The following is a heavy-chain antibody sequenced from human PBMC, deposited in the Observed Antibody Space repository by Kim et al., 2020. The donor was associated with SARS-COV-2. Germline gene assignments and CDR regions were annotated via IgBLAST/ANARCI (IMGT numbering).Heavy chain of an antibody. Sequence: GGSLRLSCAASEITFSNDAVSWVRQAPGKGLEWVSTISASGVTTYYADSVRARFTISRDNSKNTVHLQMNSLRAEDTAMYHCSKHSGTQYAAFHYWGQGTLVTVSS. CDR3: SKHSGTQYAAFHY. CDR1: EITFSNDA. V-gene: IGHV3-23*01. J-gene: IGHJ4*02. CDR2: ISASGVTT. D-gene: IGHD1-26*01.